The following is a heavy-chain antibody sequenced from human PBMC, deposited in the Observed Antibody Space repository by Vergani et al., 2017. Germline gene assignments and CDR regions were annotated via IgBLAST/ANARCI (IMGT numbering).Heavy chain of an antibody. J-gene: IGHJ4*02. V-gene: IGHV3-23*01. CDR2: ISGSGGST. D-gene: IGHD2-2*01. CDR3: ARDWGPWDIVVVGNY. Sequence: EVQLLESGGDLVQPGGSLRLSCAASGFTFNHYAMNWVRQAPGKGLEWVSGISGSGGSTYYAGSVKGRFTISRDSSKNTLYLQMNSLRAEDTAVYYCARDWGPWDIVVVGNYWGQGTLVTVSS. CDR1: GFTFNHYA.